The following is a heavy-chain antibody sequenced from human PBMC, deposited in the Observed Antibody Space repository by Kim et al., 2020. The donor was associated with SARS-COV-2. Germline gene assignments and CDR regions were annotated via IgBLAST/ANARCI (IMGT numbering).Heavy chain of an antibody. V-gene: IGHV2-70*01. CDR3: ARIFSGSSFDY. J-gene: IGHJ4*02. Sequence: KYYSTSLKTRLTISKDTSKNQVVLTMTNMDPVDTATYYCARIFSGSSFDYWGQGTLVTVSS. CDR2: K. D-gene: IGHD3-10*01.